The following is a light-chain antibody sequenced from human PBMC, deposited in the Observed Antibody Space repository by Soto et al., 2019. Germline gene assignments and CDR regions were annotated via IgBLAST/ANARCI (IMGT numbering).Light chain of an antibody. J-gene: IGKJ1*01. Sequence: DVQMTQSPSTLSASVGDSVTITCRASQSIAASLAWYQLKPGEAPKLLIYDVSNLESVVPSRFSGSGSGTEFSLTIRSLHSDDFATYYCQQYDYSRTFGQGTKLEIK. CDR2: DVS. CDR1: QSIAAS. V-gene: IGKV1-5*01. CDR3: QQYDYSRT.